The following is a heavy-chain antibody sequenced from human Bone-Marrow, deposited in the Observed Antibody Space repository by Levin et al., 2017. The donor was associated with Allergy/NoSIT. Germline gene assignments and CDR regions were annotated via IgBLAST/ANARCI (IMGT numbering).Heavy chain of an antibody. CDR3: ARAIPSGGNSYYYYYMDV. V-gene: IGHV4-59*01. D-gene: IGHD4-23*01. J-gene: IGHJ6*03. Sequence: SETLSLTCTVSGGSISNNYWGWIRQPPEKRLEWIGYIYYSGRTNYNPSLKSRVTISVDTSKNLFSLKLSSVTAADSAVYYCARAIPSGGNSYYYYYMDVWGKGTTVTVSS. CDR2: IYYSGRT. CDR1: GGSISNNY.